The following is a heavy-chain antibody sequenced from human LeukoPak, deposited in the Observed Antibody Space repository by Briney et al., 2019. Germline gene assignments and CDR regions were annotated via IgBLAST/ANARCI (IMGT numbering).Heavy chain of an antibody. V-gene: IGHV1-2*02. D-gene: IGHD3-10*01. CDR2: INPNSGGT. J-gene: IGHJ5*02. Sequence: ASVKVSCKASGYTFTSYDINWVRQATGQGLEWMGWINPNSGGTNYAQKFQGRVTMTRDTSISTAYMELSRLRSDDTAVYYCARDYRAMVRGGGNWFDPWGQGTLVTVSS. CDR1: GYTFTSYD. CDR3: ARDYRAMVRGGGNWFDP.